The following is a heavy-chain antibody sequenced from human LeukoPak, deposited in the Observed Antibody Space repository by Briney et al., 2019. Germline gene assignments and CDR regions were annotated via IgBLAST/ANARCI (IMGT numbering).Heavy chain of an antibody. CDR3: ARDWYDY. CDR2: IGGSGSYT. Sequence: PGGCLRLSSAASRFTFSAYVMIWVRPAPRQGLEWVSVIGGSGSYTYYAASVKGRFTISRDNSKDTLYLQMHSLRAEDTAVYYCARDWYDYWGQGTLVTVSS. D-gene: IGHD6-13*01. J-gene: IGHJ4*02. CDR1: RFTFSAYV. V-gene: IGHV3-23*01.